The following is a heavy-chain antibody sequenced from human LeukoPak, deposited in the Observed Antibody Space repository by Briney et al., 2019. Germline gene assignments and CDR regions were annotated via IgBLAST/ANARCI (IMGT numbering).Heavy chain of an antibody. Sequence: GALRLSCAASGFIFITYAMHWVRQAPGKGLEYVSGITTNGDSTFYADSVKGRFTISRDNSKNTLYLQMSSLRPEDTAVYYCVRGISSWLVDNFDYWGQGTLVTVSS. CDR3: VRGISSWLVDNFDY. CDR2: ITTNGDST. V-gene: IGHV3-64D*06. J-gene: IGHJ4*02. D-gene: IGHD6-13*01. CDR1: GFIFITYA.